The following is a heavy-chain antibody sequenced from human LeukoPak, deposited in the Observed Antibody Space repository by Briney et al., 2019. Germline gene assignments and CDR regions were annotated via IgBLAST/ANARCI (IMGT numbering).Heavy chain of an antibody. CDR3: ARAHADPTVYYYYGMNV. CDR2: IDYSGST. Sequence: SQTLSLTCTVSGGSISSGDYYWSWIRQPPGKGLEWVGYIDYSGSTYYNPSLKSRVTISVDTSKNQFSLKLSSVTAADTAVYYGARAHADPTVYYYYGMNVWSQGATVTVSS. V-gene: IGHV4-30-4*01. CDR1: GGSISSGDYY. J-gene: IGHJ6*02.